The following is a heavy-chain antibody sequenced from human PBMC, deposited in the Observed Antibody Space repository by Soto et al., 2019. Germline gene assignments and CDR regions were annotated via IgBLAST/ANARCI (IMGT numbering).Heavy chain of an antibody. D-gene: IGHD2-2*01. V-gene: IGHV1-69*01. Sequence: QVQLVQSGAEVRKPGSSVTVSCKASGGTCSNYAISWVRQAPGQGLEWMGGIIPIVGTGSYAQKFQGRVTITADEPMTTAYMELSSLRFEDTAVYYCARVVILVPTASTHYYYHMDVWGPGTTVTVSS. CDR3: ARVVILVPTASTHYYYHMDV. CDR2: IIPIVGTG. CDR1: GGTCSNYA. J-gene: IGHJ6*02.